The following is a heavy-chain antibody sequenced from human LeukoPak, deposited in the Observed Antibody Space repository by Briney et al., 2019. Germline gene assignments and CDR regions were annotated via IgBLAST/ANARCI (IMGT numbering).Heavy chain of an antibody. CDR3: ARDRWTGAGDGFDI. V-gene: IGHV3-7*01. D-gene: IGHD3/OR15-3a*01. CDR1: GFTFSSYW. J-gene: IGHJ3*02. CDR2: IKQDGSEK. Sequence: GGSLRLSCAASGFTFSSYWMSWVRQAPGKGLEWVANIKQDGSEKYYVDSVKGRFTISRDNAKKSLFLQMNSLRPEDTAVYYCARDRWTGAGDGFDIWGQGTMVTVSS.